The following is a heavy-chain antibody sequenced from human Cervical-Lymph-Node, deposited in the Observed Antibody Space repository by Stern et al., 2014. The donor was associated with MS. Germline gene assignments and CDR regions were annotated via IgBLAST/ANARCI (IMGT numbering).Heavy chain of an antibody. D-gene: IGHD1-1*01. CDR2: INPNNGGT. Sequence: VQLVESGAEVKNPGASVKVSCKASGYTFTDYYMQWMRQAPGQGLEWMGWINPNNGGTKSAQKFQGWVTMTRDSSTSTAYMELSRLISDDTAIYYCARASTTANNYYDGVDVWGQGTTVTVTS. V-gene: IGHV1-2*04. CDR3: ARASTTANNYYDGVDV. J-gene: IGHJ6*02. CDR1: GYTFTDYY.